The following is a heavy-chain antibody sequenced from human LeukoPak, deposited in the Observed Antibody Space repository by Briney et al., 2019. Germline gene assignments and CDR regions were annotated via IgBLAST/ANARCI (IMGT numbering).Heavy chain of an antibody. CDR3: ATSERITMVRPLPFDP. J-gene: IGHJ5*02. Sequence: ASVKVSCKVSGYTLTELSMLWVRQAPGKGLEWMGGFDPEDGETIYAQKFQGRVTMTEDTSTDTAYMELSSLRSEDTAVYNCATSERITMVRPLPFDPWGQGTLVTVSS. CDR2: FDPEDGET. CDR1: GYTLTELS. D-gene: IGHD3-10*01. V-gene: IGHV1-24*01.